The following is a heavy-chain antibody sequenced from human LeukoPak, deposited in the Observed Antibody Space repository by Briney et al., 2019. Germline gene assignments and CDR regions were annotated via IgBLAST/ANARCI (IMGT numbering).Heavy chain of an antibody. V-gene: IGHV3-48*01. CDR1: GFTFSSYS. D-gene: IGHD6-25*01. CDR2: ISGSSGTI. CDR3: ARDSHAAPNAMDV. Sequence: GGSPRLSCAASGFTFSSYSMNWVRQAPGKGLEWVSYISGSSGTIYYADSVKGRFTISRDNVKNSLYLQMNSLRAEDTAVYYCARDSHAAPNAMDVWGKGTTVTVSS. J-gene: IGHJ6*03.